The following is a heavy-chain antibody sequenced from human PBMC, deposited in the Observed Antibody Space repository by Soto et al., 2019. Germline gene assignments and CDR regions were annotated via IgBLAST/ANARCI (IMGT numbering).Heavy chain of an antibody. CDR1: GINFNYYW. Sequence: PWWSLRLSCAASGINFNYYWMSWGRKAPGKGLEWVANIKEDGSSKYYVDSVNGRFTISRDNAKNSLYLQMNSLRAEDTALYYSASEHWYVFDQWGQGTPVSVSS. V-gene: IGHV3-7*03. J-gene: IGHJ4*02. D-gene: IGHD6-13*01. CDR2: IKEDGSSK. CDR3: ASEHWYVFDQ.